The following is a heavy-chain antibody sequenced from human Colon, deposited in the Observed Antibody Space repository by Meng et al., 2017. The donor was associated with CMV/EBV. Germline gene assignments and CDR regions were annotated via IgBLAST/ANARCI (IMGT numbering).Heavy chain of an antibody. CDR1: GFTLSSYN. Sequence: GESLKISCAASGFTLSSYNMHWVRQAPGGGLEWVSFITGDSNVIRYADSVEGRFSISRDNAKNSLYLQMNSLRAADTALYYCARDPDHGHGGSGRCLDSWGQGTLVTVSS. J-gene: IGHJ4*02. D-gene: IGHD3-10*01. CDR2: ITGDSNVI. CDR3: ARDPDHGHGGSGRCLDS. V-gene: IGHV3-21*01.